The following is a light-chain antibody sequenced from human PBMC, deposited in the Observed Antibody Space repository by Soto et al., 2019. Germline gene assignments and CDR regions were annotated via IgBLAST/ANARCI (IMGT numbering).Light chain of an antibody. V-gene: IGKV4-1*01. J-gene: IGKJ2*01. Sequence: DIVMTQSPDSLAVSLGERATINCKSSQSVFYNSNNKNYLAWYQHKPGQPPKLLIYWASTRESGVPDRFSGSGSVTDFTLTISSLQAEDVAVYYCQQYYSSPYTFGQGTKLEI. CDR1: QSVFYNSNNKNY. CDR3: QQYYSSPYT. CDR2: WAS.